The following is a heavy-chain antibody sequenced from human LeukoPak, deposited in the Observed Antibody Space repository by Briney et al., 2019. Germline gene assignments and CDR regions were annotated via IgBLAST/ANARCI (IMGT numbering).Heavy chain of an antibody. D-gene: IGHD3-16*02. J-gene: IGHJ4*02. CDR1: GYTFTGYY. CDR2: INPNSGGT. CDR3: ASAVITFGGVIVPSLQN. Sequence: GASVKVSCKASGYTFTGYYMHWVRQAPGQGLEWMGWINPNSGGTNCAQKFQGRVTMTRDTSISTAYMEPSRLRSDDTAVYYCASAVITFGGVIVPSLQNWGQGTLVTVSS. V-gene: IGHV1-2*02.